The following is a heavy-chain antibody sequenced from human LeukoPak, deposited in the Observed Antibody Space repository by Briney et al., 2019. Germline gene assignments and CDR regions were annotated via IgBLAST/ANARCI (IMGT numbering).Heavy chain of an antibody. D-gene: IGHD1-26*01. Sequence: PSETLSLTCAVYGGSFSGYYWSWIRQPPGKGLEWIGEINHSGSTNYNPSLKSRVTISVDTSKNQFSLKLSSVTAADTAVYYCARGGDWELLDYWGQGTLVTVSS. CDR2: INHSGST. CDR3: ARGGDWELLDY. V-gene: IGHV4-34*01. CDR1: GGSFSGYY. J-gene: IGHJ4*02.